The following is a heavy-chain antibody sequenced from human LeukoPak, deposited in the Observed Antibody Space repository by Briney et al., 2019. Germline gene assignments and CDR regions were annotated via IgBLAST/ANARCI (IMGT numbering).Heavy chain of an antibody. V-gene: IGHV1-8*03. J-gene: IGHJ3*02. CDR3: ARDYGSGIDI. CDR1: GYTFTGYY. D-gene: IGHD3-10*01. CDR2: MNPNSGNT. Sequence: ASVKVSCKASGYTFTGYYMHWVRQAPGQGLEWMGWMNPNSGNTGYAQKFQGRVTITRNTSISTAYMELSSLRSEDTAVYYCARDYGSGIDIWGQGTMVTVSS.